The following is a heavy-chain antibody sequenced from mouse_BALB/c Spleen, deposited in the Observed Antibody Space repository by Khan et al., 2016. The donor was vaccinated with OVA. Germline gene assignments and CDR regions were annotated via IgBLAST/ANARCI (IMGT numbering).Heavy chain of an antibody. J-gene: IGHJ4*01. D-gene: IGHD2-3*01. CDR2: ISSSGST. V-gene: IGHV3-2*02. CDR1: GYSITSDYA. CDR3: ARDGSRVNYAMDY. Sequence: VQLKESGPGLVKPSQSLSLTCTVTGYSITSDYAWNWIRQFPGNKLEWMGYISSSGSTNYNPALKSRISINRDTSKNQFFLQLNSVTTEYTATYYCARDGSRVNYAMDYWGQGTSVTVSS.